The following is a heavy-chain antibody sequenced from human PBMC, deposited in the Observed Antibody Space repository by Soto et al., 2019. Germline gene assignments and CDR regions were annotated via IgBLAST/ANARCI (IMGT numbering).Heavy chain of an antibody. CDR2: IYYSGVT. Sequence: QVQLEESGPGLVKPSQTLSLTCTVSGGSIRSGDYHWSWIRQPPGKGLEWMGHIYYSGVTYYNPSLESRLTISVDTSKNQFSLKLNSVTAADTAVYFCARVQRYRILFDYWGQGTLVTVSS. CDR1: GGSIRSGDYH. D-gene: IGHD4-4*01. V-gene: IGHV4-30-4*01. J-gene: IGHJ4*02. CDR3: ARVQRYRILFDY.